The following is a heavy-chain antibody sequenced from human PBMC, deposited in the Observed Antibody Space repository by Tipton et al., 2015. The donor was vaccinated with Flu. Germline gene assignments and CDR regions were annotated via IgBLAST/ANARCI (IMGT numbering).Heavy chain of an antibody. Sequence: TLSLTCAVSGGSISSSNWWSWVRQPPGKGLEWIGEIYHSGSTNYNPSLKSRVTISVDKSKNQFSLKLSSVTAADTAVYYCARAIAAENYYYYGMDVWGQGTTVTVSS. V-gene: IGHV4-4*02. D-gene: IGHD6-13*01. CDR3: ARAIAAENYYYYGMDV. J-gene: IGHJ6*02. CDR2: IYHSGST. CDR1: GGSISSSNW.